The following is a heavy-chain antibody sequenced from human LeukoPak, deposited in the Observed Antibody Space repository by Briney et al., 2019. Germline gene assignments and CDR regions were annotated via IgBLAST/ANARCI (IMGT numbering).Heavy chain of an antibody. CDR2: ISYDGSNK. J-gene: IGHJ4*02. CDR1: GFTFSSYA. V-gene: IGHV3-30-3*01. Sequence: PGGSLRLSCAASGFTFSSYAMHWVRQAPGKGLEWVAVISYDGSNKYYADSVKGRFTISRDNSKNTLYLQMNSLRAEDTAVYYCAREGIAVAVTEYYFDYWGQGTLVTVSS. CDR3: AREGIAVAVTEYYFDY. D-gene: IGHD6-19*01.